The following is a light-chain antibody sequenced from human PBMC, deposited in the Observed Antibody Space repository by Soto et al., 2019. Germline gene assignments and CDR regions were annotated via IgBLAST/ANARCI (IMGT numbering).Light chain of an antibody. J-gene: IGKJ5*01. CDR3: QQYNNWPPIT. V-gene: IGKV3-15*01. Sequence: VLTQSPGTWTLSPAEKDKHSCRASQNVSSNLAWYQQKPGQAPRLLIYGASTRATGIPARFSGSGSGTEFALTISSLQSEDFAVYYCQQYNNWPPITFGQGTRLEIK. CDR1: QNVSSN. CDR2: GAS.